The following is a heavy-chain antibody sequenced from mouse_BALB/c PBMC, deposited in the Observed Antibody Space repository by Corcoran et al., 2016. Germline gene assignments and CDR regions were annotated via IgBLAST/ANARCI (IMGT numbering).Heavy chain of an antibody. CDR2: INPYNGGT. J-gene: IGHJ2*01. V-gene: IGHV1-18*01. D-gene: IGHD2-3*01. CDR3: ASYDVYFDY. Sequence: EVQLQQSGPELVKPGASMKISCKAAGYSFTGYTMNWVKQSNGKKLEWIGLINPYNGGTSYNQKFKGKATLTVDKSSSTAYMELLSLTSEDSAVYYCASYDVYFDYWGQGTTLTVSS. CDR1: GYSFTGYT.